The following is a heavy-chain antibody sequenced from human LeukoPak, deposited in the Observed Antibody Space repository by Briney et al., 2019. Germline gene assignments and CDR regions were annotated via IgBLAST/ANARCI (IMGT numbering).Heavy chain of an antibody. CDR3: ARIPDCSGGSCYPGWFDP. CDR1: GGSFSGYY. D-gene: IGHD2-15*01. Sequence: PSETLSLTCAVYGGSFSGYYWSWIRQPPGKGLEWIGEINHSGSTNYNPSLKSRVTISVDTSKNQFSLKLSSVTAADTAVYYCARIPDCSGGSCYPGWFDPWGQGTLVTVSS. J-gene: IGHJ5*02. V-gene: IGHV4-34*01. CDR2: INHSGST.